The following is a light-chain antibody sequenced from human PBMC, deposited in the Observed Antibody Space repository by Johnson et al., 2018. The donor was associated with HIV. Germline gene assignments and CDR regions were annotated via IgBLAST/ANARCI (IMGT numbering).Light chain of an antibody. V-gene: IGLV1-51*01. CDR1: SSNIGNNY. CDR3: GTWDISLSGYV. Sequence: QSVLTQPPSVSAAPGQKVTISCSGSSSNIGNNYVSWYQQLPGTAHKLLIYDNNKRPSGIPDRFSGSKSGTSATLGITGLQTGDEADYYCGTWDISLSGYVFGAGTKITVL. CDR2: DNN. J-gene: IGLJ1*01.